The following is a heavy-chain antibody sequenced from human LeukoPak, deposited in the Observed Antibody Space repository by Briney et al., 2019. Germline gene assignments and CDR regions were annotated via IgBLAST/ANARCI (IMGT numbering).Heavy chain of an antibody. CDR2: INSSGST. Sequence: SETLSLTCTVSGGSISSGSYYWSWVRQPAGKGLEWIGRINSSGSTNYNPSLKSRVTISVDTSKNQFSLKLTSVTAADTALYYCVREVWSHNCFNPWGQGALVTVSS. J-gene: IGHJ5*02. D-gene: IGHD2-21*01. CDR1: GGSISSGSYY. V-gene: IGHV4-61*02. CDR3: VREVWSHNCFNP.